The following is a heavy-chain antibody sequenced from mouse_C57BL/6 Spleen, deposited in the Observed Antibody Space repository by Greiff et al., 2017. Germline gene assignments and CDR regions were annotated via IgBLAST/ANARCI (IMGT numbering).Heavy chain of an antibody. CDR3: ARKRDYYGSSGAMDY. Sequence: VQRVESGPGLVQPSQSLSITCTVSGFSLTSYGVHWVRQSPGKGLEWLGVIWSGGSTDYNAAFISRLSISKDNSKSQVFFKMNSLQADDTAIYYCARKRDYYGSSGAMDYWGQGTSVTVSS. V-gene: IGHV2-2*01. CDR1: GFSLTSYG. CDR2: IWSGGST. D-gene: IGHD1-1*01. J-gene: IGHJ4*01.